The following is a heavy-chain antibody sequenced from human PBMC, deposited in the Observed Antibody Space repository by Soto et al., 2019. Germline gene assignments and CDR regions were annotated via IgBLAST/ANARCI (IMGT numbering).Heavy chain of an antibody. D-gene: IGHD3-3*01. CDR3: AKARAQYYDFWSGYPVDY. CDR1: GFTFSNAW. CDR2: IKSKTDGGTT. J-gene: IGHJ4*02. Sequence: PGGSLRLSCAASGFTFSNAWMSWVRQAPGKGLEWVGRIKSKTDGGTTDYAAPVKGRFTISRDDSKNTLYLQMNSLRAEDTAVYYCAKARAQYYDFWSGYPVDYWGQGTLVTVSS. V-gene: IGHV3-15*01.